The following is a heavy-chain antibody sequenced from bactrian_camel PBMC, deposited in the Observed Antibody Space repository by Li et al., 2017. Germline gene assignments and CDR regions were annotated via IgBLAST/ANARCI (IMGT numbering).Heavy chain of an antibody. CDR3: VTEGFTH. Sequence: VQLVESGGGSVQPGGSLMLSCAASGSTSSTYWSDWVRQAPGQGLEWVSTVNPGGGATYYAEAVKGRFTISRDNAKNTVYLDMNSLTSEDTALYYCVTEGFTHWGQGTQVTVS. CDR2: VNPGGGAT. D-gene: IGHD1*01. J-gene: IGHJ4*01. CDR1: GSTSSTYW. V-gene: IGHV3S1*01.